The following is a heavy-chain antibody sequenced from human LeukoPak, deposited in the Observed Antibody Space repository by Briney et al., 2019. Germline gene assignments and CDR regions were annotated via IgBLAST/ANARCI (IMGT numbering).Heavy chain of an antibody. D-gene: IGHD2-2*01. J-gene: IGHJ4*02. V-gene: IGHV4-38-2*02. Sequence: PSETLSLTCTVSGGSIREYYLSWLRQPPGKGLEWIGSIYHSGRTYYNPSLKSRVTTSVDTSKNQFSLKLTSVTAADTAVYYCARHASPDIVIVPAATFDYWGQGTLVTVSS. CDR3: ARHASPDIVIVPAATFDY. CDR1: GGSIREYY. CDR2: IYHSGRT.